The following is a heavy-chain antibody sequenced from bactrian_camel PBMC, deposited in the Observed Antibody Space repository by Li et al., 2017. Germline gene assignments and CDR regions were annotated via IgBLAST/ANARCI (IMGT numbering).Heavy chain of an antibody. CDR2: MYLGGGST. CDR3: AGDRVRWHRVCEGY. J-gene: IGHJ6*01. D-gene: IGHD6*01. V-gene: IGHV3S1*01. Sequence: QLVESGGGSVQAGGSLGLSCAASRYTGNNHCMGWFRQTPGKEREGVAVMYLGGGSTYYTDPVKGRFTISRDNAKTTVNLEMNSLKPEDTGVYYCAGDRVRWHRVCEGYWGQGTQVTVS. CDR1: RYTGNNHC.